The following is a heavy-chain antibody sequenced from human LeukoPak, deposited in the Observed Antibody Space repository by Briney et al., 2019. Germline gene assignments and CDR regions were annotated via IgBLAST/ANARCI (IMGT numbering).Heavy chain of an antibody. CDR1: GFTFSSYG. Sequence: GGSLRLSCVTSGFTFSSYGMHWIRQAPGKGLEWVAFTQSDGYGKDYRDSVKGRFTISRDNSKNTLYLQMNFLRAEDTALYYCGKHDSASDYWGQGTLVTVSS. J-gene: IGHJ4*02. V-gene: IGHV3-30*02. CDR3: GKHDSASDY. D-gene: IGHD1-26*01. CDR2: TQSDGYGK.